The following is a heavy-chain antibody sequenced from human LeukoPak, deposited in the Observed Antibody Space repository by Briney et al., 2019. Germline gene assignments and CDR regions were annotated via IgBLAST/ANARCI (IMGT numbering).Heavy chain of an antibody. J-gene: IGHJ4*02. CDR1: GGSISSYY. CDR3: ARLHRGLYDDFWSGYFDY. D-gene: IGHD3-3*01. Sequence: PSETLSLTCTVSGGSISSYYWSWIRQPAGKGLEWIGRIYTSGSTNYNPSLKSRVTMSVDTSKNQFSLKLSSVTAADTAVYYCARLHRGLYDDFWSGYFDYWGQGTLVTVSS. V-gene: IGHV4-4*07. CDR2: IYTSGST.